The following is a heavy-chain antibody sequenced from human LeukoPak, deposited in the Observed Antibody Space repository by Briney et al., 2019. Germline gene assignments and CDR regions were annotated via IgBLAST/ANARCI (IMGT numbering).Heavy chain of an antibody. CDR3: AREHSSGWWGGDYFDY. V-gene: IGHV4-4*07. Sequence: SETLSLTCTVSGGSISSYYWSWIRHPAGKGLEWIGRIYTSGSTNYNPSLKSRVTMSVDTSKNQFSLKLSSVTAADTAVYYCAREHSSGWWGGDYFDYWGQGTLVTVSS. D-gene: IGHD6-19*01. CDR1: GGSISSYY. CDR2: IYTSGST. J-gene: IGHJ4*02.